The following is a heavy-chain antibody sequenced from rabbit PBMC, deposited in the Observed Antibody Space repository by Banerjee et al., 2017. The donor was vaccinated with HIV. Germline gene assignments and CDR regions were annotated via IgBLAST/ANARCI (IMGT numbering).Heavy chain of an antibody. CDR1: GVDFTNYY. CDR3: ARDTGTSFSTYGMDL. V-gene: IGHV1S45*01. J-gene: IGHJ6*01. CDR2: SYAGSSGNT. Sequence: QEQLTETGGGLVQPGGSLTLSCKASGVDFTNYYITWVRQAPGKGLEWIACSYAGSSGNTYSAIWAKGRFTISKTSSTTVTLQMTSLTAADTATYFCARDTGTSFSTYGMDLWGPGTLVTVS. D-gene: IGHD7-1*01.